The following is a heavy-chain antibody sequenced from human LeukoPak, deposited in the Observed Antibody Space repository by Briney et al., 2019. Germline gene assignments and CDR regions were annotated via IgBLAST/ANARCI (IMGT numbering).Heavy chain of an antibody. CDR3: ATTSSGWYRVYFDY. D-gene: IGHD6-19*01. Sequence: SETQSLTCAVYGGSFSGYYWGWIRQPPGKGLEWIGSIYYSGSTYYNPSLKSRVTISVDTSKNQFSLKLSSVTAADTAVYYCATTSSGWYRVYFDYWGQGTLVTVSS. V-gene: IGHV4-34*01. CDR2: IYYSGST. CDR1: GGSFSGYY. J-gene: IGHJ4*02.